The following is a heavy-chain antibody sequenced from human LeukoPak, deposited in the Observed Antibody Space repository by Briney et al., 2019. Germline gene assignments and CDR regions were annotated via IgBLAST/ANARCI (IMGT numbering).Heavy chain of an antibody. CDR1: GFTFSTYG. D-gene: IGHD6-13*01. CDR2: ISYDGTYN. CDR3: ARGVGSSWPGWFDP. V-gene: IGHV3-30*03. Sequence: GGSLRLSCAASGFTFSTYGMHWVRQAPGKGLEWVAAISYDGTYNYYGDSVKGRFTISRDNAKNSLYLQMNSLRAEDTAVYYCARGVGSSWPGWFDPWGQGTLVTVSS. J-gene: IGHJ5*02.